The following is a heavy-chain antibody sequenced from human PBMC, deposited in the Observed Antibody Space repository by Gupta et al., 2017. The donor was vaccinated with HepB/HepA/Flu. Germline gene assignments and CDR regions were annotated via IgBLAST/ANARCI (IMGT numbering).Heavy chain of an antibody. D-gene: IGHD3-22*01. V-gene: IGHV4-59*01. Sequence: QVQLQESGPGLVKPSETLSLTCPVSGGSISRYYWSWIRQPPGKGLEWIGYIYYSGSTNYNPSLKSRVTISVDTSKNQFSLKLSSVTAADTAVYYCARAVWIVGEYYYDSSGYYPRWFDPWGQGILVTVSS. CDR3: ARAVWIVGEYYYDSSGYYPRWFDP. CDR1: GGSISRYY. CDR2: IYYSGST. J-gene: IGHJ5*02.